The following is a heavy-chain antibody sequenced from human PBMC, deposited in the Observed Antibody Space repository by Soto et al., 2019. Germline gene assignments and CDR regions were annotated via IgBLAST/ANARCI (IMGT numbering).Heavy chain of an antibody. Sequence: SVQVSWKASGGTFSSYAISWVRQAPGQGLEWMGGIIPIFGTANYAQKFQGRVTITADESTSTAYMELSSLRSEDTAVYYCARGRCSSTSCSIIYYYYYGMDVWGQGTTVTVSS. D-gene: IGHD2-2*01. CDR1: GGTFSSYA. CDR3: ARGRCSSTSCSIIYYYYYGMDV. J-gene: IGHJ6*02. V-gene: IGHV1-69*13. CDR2: IIPIFGTA.